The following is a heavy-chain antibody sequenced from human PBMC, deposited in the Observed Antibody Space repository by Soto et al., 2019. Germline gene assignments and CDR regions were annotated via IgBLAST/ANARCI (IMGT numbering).Heavy chain of an antibody. D-gene: IGHD2-15*01. CDR1: GGTFSSYA. V-gene: IGHV1-69*06. Sequence: WASVKVSCKASGGTFSSYAISWVRQAPGQGLEWMGGIIPIFGTANYAQKFQGRVTITADKSTSTAYMELSSLRSEDTAVYYCARDRATGWSPHYYYGMDVWGQGTTVTVSS. J-gene: IGHJ6*02. CDR2: IIPIFGTA. CDR3: ARDRATGWSPHYYYGMDV.